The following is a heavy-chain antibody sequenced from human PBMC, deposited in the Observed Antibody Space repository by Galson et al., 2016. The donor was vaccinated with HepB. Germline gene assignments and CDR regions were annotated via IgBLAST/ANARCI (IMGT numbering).Heavy chain of an antibody. CDR3: ARGGKEQLVRRYYFDY. Sequence: LEWIGEINRSGSTDYNPSLKSRVTMSVDKSKNQFSLKVNSVTAADTAVYYCARGGKEQLVRRYYFDYWGQGTQVTVSS. J-gene: IGHJ4*02. D-gene: IGHD6-13*01. V-gene: IGHV4-34*01. CDR2: INRSGST.